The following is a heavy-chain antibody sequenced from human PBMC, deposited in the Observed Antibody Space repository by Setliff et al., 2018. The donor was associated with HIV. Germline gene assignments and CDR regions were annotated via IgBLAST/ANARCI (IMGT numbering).Heavy chain of an antibody. J-gene: IGHJ4*02. D-gene: IGHD1-1*01. Sequence: GGSLSLSCAASGFTFSSYGMHWVRQAPGKGLEWVAVIWYDGSNKYYADSVKGRFTISRDSSKNTLYLQMNSLRAEDTAVYYCAKDLVTTTGPDYWGQGTLVTVSS. V-gene: IGHV3-33*06. CDR3: AKDLVTTTGPDY. CDR2: IWYDGSNK. CDR1: GFTFSSYG.